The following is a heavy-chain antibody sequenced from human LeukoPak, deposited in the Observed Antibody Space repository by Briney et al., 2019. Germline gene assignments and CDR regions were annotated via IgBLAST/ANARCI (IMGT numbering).Heavy chain of an antibody. J-gene: IGHJ3*02. Sequence: PGRSLTLSCAASGFSFSSYWMHWVRQAPGKGLVWVSRINSDGSSTSYADSVKGRFTISRDNAKNTLHLQMNSLRAEDTAVYYCARVYYYDSSGYYQRNHAFDIWGQGTMVTVSS. CDR2: INSDGSST. D-gene: IGHD3-22*01. V-gene: IGHV3-74*01. CDR3: ARVYYYDSSGYYQRNHAFDI. CDR1: GFSFSSYW.